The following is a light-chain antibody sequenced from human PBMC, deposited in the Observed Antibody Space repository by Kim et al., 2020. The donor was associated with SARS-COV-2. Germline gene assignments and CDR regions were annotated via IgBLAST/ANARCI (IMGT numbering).Light chain of an antibody. V-gene: IGLV6-57*03. CDR1: SGSIASNS. J-gene: IGLJ2*01. CDR3: QSYDSSNVV. Sequence: GKTVTISCTRSSGSIASNSVQWYQHRPGSAPTTVIYEDNQRPSGVPDRFSGSIDSSSNSASLTISGLKTEDEADYYCQSYDSSNVVFGGGTQLTVL. CDR2: EDN.